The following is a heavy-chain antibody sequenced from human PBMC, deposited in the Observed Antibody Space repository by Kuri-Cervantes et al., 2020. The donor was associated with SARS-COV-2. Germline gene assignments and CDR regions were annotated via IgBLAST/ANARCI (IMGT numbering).Heavy chain of an antibody. Sequence: GESLKISCAASGFTFSSYGMHWVRQAPGKGLEWVAFIRYDGSNKYYADSVKGRFTISRDNSKNTLYLQMNSLRAEDTAVYYCARVGYDFWSGPNWFDPWGQGTLVTVSS. V-gene: IGHV3-30*02. J-gene: IGHJ5*02. CDR3: ARVGYDFWSGPNWFDP. D-gene: IGHD3-3*01. CDR2: IRYDGSNK. CDR1: GFTFSSYG.